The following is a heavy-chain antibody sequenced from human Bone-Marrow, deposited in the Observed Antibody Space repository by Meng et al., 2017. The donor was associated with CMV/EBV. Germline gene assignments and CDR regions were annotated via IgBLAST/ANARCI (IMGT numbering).Heavy chain of an antibody. V-gene: IGHV1-2*02. CDR3: ARDMGSLGYCSSTSCYWSPGNFDY. Sequence: ASVKVSCKASGYTFTGYYMHWVRQAPGQGLEWMGWINPNSGGTNYAQKFQGRVTMTRDTSISTAYMELSRLRSDDTAVYYCARDMGSLGYCSSTSCYWSPGNFDYWGPGPRVTGSS. CDR2: INPNSGGT. CDR1: GYTFTGYY. D-gene: IGHD2-2*01. J-gene: IGHJ4*02.